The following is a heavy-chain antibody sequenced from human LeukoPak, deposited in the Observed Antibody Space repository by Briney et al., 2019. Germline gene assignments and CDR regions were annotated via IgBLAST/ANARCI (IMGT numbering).Heavy chain of an antibody. J-gene: IGHJ4*02. CDR1: GFTFSSYA. V-gene: IGHV3-23*01. CDR3: AKSSGQYRGGVDY. CDR2: ISGGGDST. Sequence: GGSLRLSCAASGFTFSSYAMSWVRQAPGKGLEWVSTISGGGDSTYYADSVKGRFTISRDNSKNTVYLQMNSLRAEDTAVYYCAKSSGQYRGGVDYWGEGILVTVSS. D-gene: IGHD3-22*01.